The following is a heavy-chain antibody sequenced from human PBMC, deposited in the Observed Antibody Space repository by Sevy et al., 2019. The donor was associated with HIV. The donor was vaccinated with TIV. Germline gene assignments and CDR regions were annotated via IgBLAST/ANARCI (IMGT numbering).Heavy chain of an antibody. J-gene: IGHJ6*02. V-gene: IGHV3-11*01. Sequence: GGSLRLSCAASGFILSDYYKSWIRQAPGKGLEWVSYIGSSGNTIYYTDSVKGRFTISRDNPKKLVYLQMNSLRAEDSAVYYCARDRGFCSSTNCDDWDYYGMDVWGQGTTVTVSS. CDR1: GFILSDYY. CDR3: ARDRGFCSSTNCDDWDYYGMDV. CDR2: IGSSGNTI. D-gene: IGHD2-2*01.